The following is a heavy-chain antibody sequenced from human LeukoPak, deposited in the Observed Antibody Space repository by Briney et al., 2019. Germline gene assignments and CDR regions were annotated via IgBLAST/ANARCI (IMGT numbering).Heavy chain of an antibody. J-gene: IGHJ6*03. V-gene: IGHV4-39*01. CDR2: IYYSGST. CDR1: GGSISSSSYY. CDR3: ARHYKSSHYYMDV. Sequence: SETLSLTCTVSGGSISSSSYYWGWIRQPPGKGLDWIGSIYYSGSTYYNPSLKSRVTISVDTSKNQFSLKLSSVTAADTAVYYCARHYKSSHYYMDVWGKGTTVTVSS. D-gene: IGHD1-1*01.